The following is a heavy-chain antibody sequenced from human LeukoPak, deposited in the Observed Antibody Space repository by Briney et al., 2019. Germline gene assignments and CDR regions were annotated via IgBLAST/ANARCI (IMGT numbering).Heavy chain of an antibody. J-gene: IGHJ6*02. CDR1: GFTFSSYE. CDR2: ISSSGSTI. Sequence: QTGGSLRLSCAASGFTFSSYEMNWVRQAPGKGLEMVSYISSSGSTIYYADSVKGRFTISRDNAKNSLYLQMNSLRAEDTAVYYCAILSWGMDVWGQGTTVTVSS. D-gene: IGHD2-8*02. V-gene: IGHV3-48*03. CDR3: AILSWGMDV.